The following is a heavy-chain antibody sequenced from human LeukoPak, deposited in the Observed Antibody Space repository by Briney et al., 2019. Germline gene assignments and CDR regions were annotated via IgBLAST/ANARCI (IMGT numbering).Heavy chain of an antibody. CDR3: ARTARYDFWSGYPPSAGRIRNWFDP. Sequence: SETLSLTCAVYGGFFSGYYWSWIRQPPGKGLEWIGEINHSGSTNYNPSLKSRVTISVDTSKNQFSLKLSSVTAADTAVYYCARTARYDFWSGYPPSAGRIRNWFDPWGQGTLVTVSS. D-gene: IGHD3-3*01. V-gene: IGHV4-34*01. J-gene: IGHJ5*02. CDR1: GGFFSGYY. CDR2: INHSGST.